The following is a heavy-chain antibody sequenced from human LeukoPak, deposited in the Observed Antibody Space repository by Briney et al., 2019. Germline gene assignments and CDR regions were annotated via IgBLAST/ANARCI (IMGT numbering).Heavy chain of an antibody. CDR1: GYNFPSYY. CDR3: ARQRWLVDPIDY. V-gene: IGHV5-51*01. Sequence: GESLKISCQASGYNFPSYYIAWVRQMPGKGLECLGIIYPDDSDTTYSPSFQGQVTISADKSISTAYLQWSSLKASDTAMYYCARQRWLVDPIDYWGQGTLVTVAS. CDR2: IYPDDSDT. D-gene: IGHD6-19*01. J-gene: IGHJ4*02.